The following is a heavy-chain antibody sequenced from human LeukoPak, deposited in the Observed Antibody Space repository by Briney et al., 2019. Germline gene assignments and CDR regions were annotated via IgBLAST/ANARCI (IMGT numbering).Heavy chain of an antibody. V-gene: IGHV4-39*02. D-gene: IGHD5-18*01. CDR3: ARDYPGYSYGRSYGMDA. CDR2: IYYSGST. J-gene: IGHJ6*02. CDR1: GGSISSSSYY. Sequence: KPSETLSLTCTVSGGSISSSSYYWGWIRQPPGKGLEWIGSIYYSGSTYYNPSLKSRVTISVDTSKNQFSLKLSSVTAADTAVYYCARDYPGYSYGRSYGMDAWGQGTTVTVSS.